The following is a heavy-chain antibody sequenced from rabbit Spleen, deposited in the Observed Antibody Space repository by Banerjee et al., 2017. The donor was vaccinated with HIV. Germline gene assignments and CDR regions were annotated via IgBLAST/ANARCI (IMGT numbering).Heavy chain of an antibody. CDR3: VREVAAKFKL. CDR1: GFSFSSSYW. CDR2: IYTGSSGII. J-gene: IGHJ4*01. V-gene: IGHV1S40*01. Sequence: QSLEESGGDLVKPGASLTLTCTASGFSFSSSYWMCWVRQAPGKGLEWIACIYTGSSGIIYYASWAKGRFTISKTSSTTVTLQMTTLTAADTATYFCVREVAAKFKLWGQGTLVTVS. D-gene: IGHD4-1*01.